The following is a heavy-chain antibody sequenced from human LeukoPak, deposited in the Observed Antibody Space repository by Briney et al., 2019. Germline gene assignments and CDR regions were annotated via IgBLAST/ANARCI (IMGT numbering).Heavy chain of an antibody. D-gene: IGHD3-22*01. V-gene: IGHV3-53*05. CDR1: GFTVSSNY. CDR3: AKVQTYYYDRNAFDI. CDR2: IYSDGRT. J-gene: IGHJ3*02. Sequence: SGGSLRLSCAVSGFTVSSNYVSWVRQAPGKGLEWVSVIYSDGRTYYADSVKGRFTISRDNSKNTLYLQMNSLRAEDTAVYYCAKVQTYYYDRNAFDIWGQGTMVTVSS.